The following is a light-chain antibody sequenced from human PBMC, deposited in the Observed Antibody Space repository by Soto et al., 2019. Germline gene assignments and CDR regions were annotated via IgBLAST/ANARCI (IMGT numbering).Light chain of an antibody. Sequence: QSVLTQPASVSGSPGQSITISCTGTSSDVGAYSYVSWYQHHPGKAPKLMIYEVSNRPSGVSNRFSGSKSGNTASLFISGLQTEDEADYYCSSYARSSTLVFGIGTKLTVL. CDR2: EVS. CDR3: SSYARSSTLV. V-gene: IGLV2-14*01. J-gene: IGLJ1*01. CDR1: SSDVGAYSY.